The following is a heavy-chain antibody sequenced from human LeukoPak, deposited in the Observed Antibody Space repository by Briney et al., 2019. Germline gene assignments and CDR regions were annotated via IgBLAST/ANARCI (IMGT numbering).Heavy chain of an antibody. CDR2: ISSSGGTI. D-gene: IGHD3-10*01. J-gene: IGHJ4*02. V-gene: IGHV3-11*01. CDR1: GFTFSSYA. CDR3: AREGSGSYADY. Sequence: GGSLRLSCAASGFTFSSYAMSWIRQAPGKGLEWVSYISSSGGTIYYADSVKGRFTISRDNAKNSLYLQMNSLRAEDTAVYYCAREGSGSYADYWGQGTLVTVSS.